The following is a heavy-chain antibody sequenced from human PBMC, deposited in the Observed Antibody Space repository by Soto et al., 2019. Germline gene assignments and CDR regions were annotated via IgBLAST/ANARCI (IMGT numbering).Heavy chain of an antibody. D-gene: IGHD6-13*01. CDR1: VLPLKRYG. V-gene: IGHV3-33*01. Sequence: SLGLSGAASVLPLKRYGVHWVRPTPGKGMERGGGIGYDGSNTDYADCVKGRFTISRDNSKNTLYLQMNSLRAEDTAVYYCARNEAAGTDSDYSGYWGQGTLVTVSS. CDR3: ARNEAAGTDSDYSGY. J-gene: IGHJ4*02. CDR2: IGYDGSNT.